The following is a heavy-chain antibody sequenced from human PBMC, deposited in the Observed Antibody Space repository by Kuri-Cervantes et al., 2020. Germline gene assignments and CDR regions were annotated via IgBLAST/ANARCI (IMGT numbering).Heavy chain of an antibody. V-gene: IGHV3-7*01. CDR3: ASLRYGSGSYYSDY. J-gene: IGHJ4*02. CDR1: GFTFSSYW. D-gene: IGHD3-10*01. Sequence: GGSLRLSCAASGFTFSSYWMSWVRQAPGKGLEWVANIKQDGSNKYYADSVKGRFTISRDNPKDTLYLQMSSLRAEDTAVYYCASLRYGSGSYYSDYWGQGTLVTVSS. CDR2: IKQDGSNK.